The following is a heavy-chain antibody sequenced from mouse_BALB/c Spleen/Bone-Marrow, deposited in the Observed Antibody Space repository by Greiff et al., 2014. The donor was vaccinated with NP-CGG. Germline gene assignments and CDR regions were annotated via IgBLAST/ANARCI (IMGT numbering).Heavy chain of an antibody. J-gene: IGHJ3*01. CDR3: ATYYRYDRRFTY. D-gene: IGHD2-14*01. CDR2: IDPANGNT. Sequence: DVKLQESGAELVKPGASVKLSCTASGFNIKDTYMHWVKQRPEQGLEWIGRIDPANGNTKYDPKFQGKATITADTSSNTAYLQLSSLTSEDTAVYYCATYYRYDRRFTYWGQGTPVTVSA. CDR1: GFNIKDTY. V-gene: IGHV14-3*02.